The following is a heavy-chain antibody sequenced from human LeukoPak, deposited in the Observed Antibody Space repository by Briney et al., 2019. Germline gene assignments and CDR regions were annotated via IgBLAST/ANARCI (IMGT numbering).Heavy chain of an antibody. V-gene: IGHV3-33*01. J-gene: IGHJ5*02. D-gene: IGHD2-8*01. CDR2: IWYDGSNK. CDR3: ARDNGHCTNGVCNIAPLVP. Sequence: PGGSLRLSCAASGFTFSSYGMHWVRQAPGKGLEWVAVIWYDGSNKYYADSVKGRFTISRDNSKNTLYLQMNSLRAEDTAVYYCARDNGHCTNGVCNIAPLVPWGQGTLVTVSS. CDR1: GFTFSSYG.